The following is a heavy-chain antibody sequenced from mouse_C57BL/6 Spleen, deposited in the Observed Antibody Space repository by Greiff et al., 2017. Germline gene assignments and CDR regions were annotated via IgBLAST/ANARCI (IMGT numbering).Heavy chain of an antibody. V-gene: IGHV2-6*01. J-gene: IGHJ3*01. CDR1: GFSLTSYG. CDR3: ASLYSNAPY. CDR2: IWGVGST. D-gene: IGHD2-5*01. Sequence: VKLLESGPGLVAPSQSLSITCTVSGFSLTSYGVDWVRQSPGKGLEWLGVIWGVGSTNYNSALKSRLSINKYNSKSQVFLKMISLQTDDTAVYYCASLYSNAPYWGQGTLVTVSA.